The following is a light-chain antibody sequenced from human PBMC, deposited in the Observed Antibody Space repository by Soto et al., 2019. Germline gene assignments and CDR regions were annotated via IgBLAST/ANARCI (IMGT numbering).Light chain of an antibody. V-gene: IGKV3-20*01. CDR2: GAS. J-gene: IGKJ1*01. Sequence: EIVLTQSPGTLSLSPGERATLSCRASQIVGGDTLAWFQQKPGQAPRLPIYGASIRATGIPDRFSGSGSGTDFTLTISRLEPDDFAVYYCQQYGSSSGTFGQGTKVDIK. CDR3: QQYGSSSGT. CDR1: QIVGGDT.